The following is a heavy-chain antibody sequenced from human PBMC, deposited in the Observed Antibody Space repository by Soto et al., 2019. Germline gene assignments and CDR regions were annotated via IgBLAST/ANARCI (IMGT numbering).Heavy chain of an antibody. CDR2: ITGGGGT. CDR1: GFTFSNYA. D-gene: IGHD6-13*01. CDR3: AKEGSVAGTGYFDY. J-gene: IGHJ4*02. Sequence: GGSLRLSCAASGFTFSNYAMSWVRQAPGKGLEWVSAITGGGGTYYADSVKGRFTISRDNPKNTLYLQMNSLRAEDTAVYYCAKEGSVAGTGYFDYWGQGTLVTVSS. V-gene: IGHV3-23*01.